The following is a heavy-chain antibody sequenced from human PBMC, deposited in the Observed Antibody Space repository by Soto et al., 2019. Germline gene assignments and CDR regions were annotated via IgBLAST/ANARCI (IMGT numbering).Heavy chain of an antibody. V-gene: IGHV1-8*01. CDR2: MNPNTGNS. CDR3: ARRAETNGWNGFGADKYYFDF. J-gene: IGHJ4*02. Sequence: ASVKVSCKASGYTFTSYDIYWVRQATGQGLEWMGWMNPNTGNSGYAQKFQGRVTMTSDTSISTAHMELSSLRPEDTAVYYCARRAETNGWNGFGADKYYFDFWGQGTLVTVS. CDR1: GYTFTSYD. D-gene: IGHD1-1*01.